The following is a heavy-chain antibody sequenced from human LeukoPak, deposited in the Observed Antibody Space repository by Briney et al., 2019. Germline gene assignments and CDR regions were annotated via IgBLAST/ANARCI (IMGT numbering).Heavy chain of an antibody. V-gene: IGHV3-7*01. CDR3: AKYFYDGSGTHYFDY. J-gene: IGHJ4*02. D-gene: IGHD3-22*01. CDR2: IKQDGSEK. Sequence: GGSLRLSCAASGFTFSSYAMSWVRQAPGKGLEWVANIKQDGSEKYYVDSVKGRFTISRDNAKNSLYLQMNSLRAEDVAVYYCAKYFYDGSGTHYFDYWGQGTPVTVSS. CDR1: GFTFSSYA.